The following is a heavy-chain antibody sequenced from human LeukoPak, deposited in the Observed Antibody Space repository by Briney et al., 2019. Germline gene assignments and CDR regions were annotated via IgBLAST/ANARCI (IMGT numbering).Heavy chain of an antibody. J-gene: IGHJ4*02. CDR2: INPNNGIT. V-gene: IGHV1-18*01. CDR1: GYTFTNYD. D-gene: IGHD6-19*01. CDR3: ARGGSGWSRDY. Sequence: ASVKVSCKASGYTFTNYDITWVRQAPGQGLEWMGWINPNNGITHYAQNLQGRVTMTTDTSANTAYMDLRSLRSDDTAVYYCARGGSGWSRDYWGQGTLVTVSS.